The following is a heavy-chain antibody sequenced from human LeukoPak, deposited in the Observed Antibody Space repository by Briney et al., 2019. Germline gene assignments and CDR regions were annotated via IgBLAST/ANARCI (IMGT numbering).Heavy chain of an antibody. CDR1: GGTFSSHA. CDR3: ARVRDTAMVTGAFDI. V-gene: IGHV1-69*04. D-gene: IGHD5-18*01. CDR2: IIPILGIA. Sequence: SVKVSCKASGGTFSSHAISWVRQAPGQGLEWMGRIIPILGIANYAQKFQGRVTITADKSTSTAYMELSSLRSEDTAVYYCARVRDTAMVTGAFDIWGQGTIVTVSS. J-gene: IGHJ3*02.